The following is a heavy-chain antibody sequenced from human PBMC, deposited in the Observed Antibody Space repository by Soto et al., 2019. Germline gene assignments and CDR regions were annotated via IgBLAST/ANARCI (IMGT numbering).Heavy chain of an antibody. CDR3: ARGERAVANRVGMDV. D-gene: IGHD6-19*01. V-gene: IGHV1-69*13. Sequence: ASVKVSCKASGGTFSTYVISWVRQAPGQGLEWMGGSIPMIGSTNYAEKFQGRVKITADASTSTAYMEVPSLTFDDTAVYYCARGERAVANRVGMDVWRQGTMVTVSS. CDR2: SIPMIGST. J-gene: IGHJ6*02. CDR1: GGTFSTYV.